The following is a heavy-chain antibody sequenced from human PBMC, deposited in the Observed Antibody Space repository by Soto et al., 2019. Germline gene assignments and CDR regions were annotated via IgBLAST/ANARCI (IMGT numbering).Heavy chain of an antibody. Sequence: QAQLVQSGAEVKKPGASVKVSCKASGYTFTTYGMSWVRQAPGQGLDWMGWISTYNGNTKYAERLQGRVTMTTDTTTSTDYMELRSLTSDDTAVYYCARGPTDYYDNSGNYFLDYWGQGTLVTVSS. J-gene: IGHJ4*02. CDR3: ARGPTDYYDNSGNYFLDY. D-gene: IGHD3-22*01. CDR1: GYTFTTYG. CDR2: ISTYNGNT. V-gene: IGHV1-18*01.